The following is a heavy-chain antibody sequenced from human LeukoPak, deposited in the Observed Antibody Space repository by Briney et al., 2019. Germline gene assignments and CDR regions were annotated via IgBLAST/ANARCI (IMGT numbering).Heavy chain of an antibody. J-gene: IGHJ5*02. CDR1: GFTFSGSA. D-gene: IGHD4-17*01. CDR3: TRFGGFDYGDYNWFDP. Sequence: GGSLKLSCAASGFTFSGSAMHWVRQASGKGLEWVGRIRSKANSYATAYAASVKGRFTISRDDSKNTAYLQMNSLKTEDTAVYYCTRFGGFDYGDYNWFDPWGQGTLVTVSS. V-gene: IGHV3-73*01. CDR2: IRSKANSYAT.